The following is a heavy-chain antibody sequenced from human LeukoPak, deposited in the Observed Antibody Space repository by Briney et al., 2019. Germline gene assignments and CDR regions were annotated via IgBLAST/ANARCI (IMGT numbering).Heavy chain of an antibody. CDR3: AGGPGIAAAD. CDR2: INHSGGT. Sequence: PSETLSLTCAVYGGSFIGYYWSWIRQPPGKGLEWIGEINHSGGTDYNPSLKSRVTISVDTSKNQFSLKLSSVTAADTALYYCAGGPGIAAADWGQGTLVTVSS. V-gene: IGHV4-34*01. CDR1: GGSFIGYY. J-gene: IGHJ1*01. D-gene: IGHD6-13*01.